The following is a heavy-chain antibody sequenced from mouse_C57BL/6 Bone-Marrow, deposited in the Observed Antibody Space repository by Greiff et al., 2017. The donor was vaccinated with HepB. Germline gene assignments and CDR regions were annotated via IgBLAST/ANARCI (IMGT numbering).Heavy chain of an antibody. CDR2: INPNNGGT. J-gene: IGHJ2*01. Sequence: EVQLQQSGPELVKPGASVKISCKASGYTFTDYYMNWVKQSHGKSLEWIGDINPNNGGTSYNQKFKGKATLTVDKSSSTAYMELRSLTSEDSAVYYCARDIESRYFDYWGQGTTLTVSS. V-gene: IGHV1-26*01. CDR3: ARDIESRYFDY. D-gene: IGHD1-1*01. CDR1: GYTFTDYY.